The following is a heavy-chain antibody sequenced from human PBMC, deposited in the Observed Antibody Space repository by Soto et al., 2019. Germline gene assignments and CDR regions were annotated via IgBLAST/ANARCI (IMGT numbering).Heavy chain of an antibody. CDR2: ISNSGSSI. CDR3: ARFEYQLPTLYFDC. Sequence: GSLRLSCAASGFTFSSYTMNWVRQAPGRGLEWVSSISNSGSSIYYADSVKGRFIISRDNAKNSLYLQMNSLRAEDTAVYYCARFEYQLPTLYFDCWGQGTLVTVSS. V-gene: IGHV3-21*01. CDR1: GFTFSSYT. J-gene: IGHJ4*02. D-gene: IGHD2-2*01.